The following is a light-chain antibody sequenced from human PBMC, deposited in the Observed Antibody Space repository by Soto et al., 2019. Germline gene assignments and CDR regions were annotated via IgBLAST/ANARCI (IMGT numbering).Light chain of an antibody. CDR1: QSISSY. Sequence: DIQMTQSPSSLSASVGDRVTITCRASQSISSYLNWHQQKPGKAPKLLIYAASSLQSGVPSRFSGSGSGTDFTLTISSLQPDDFATYYCQQYNDSFPYTFGQGTKLEIK. V-gene: IGKV1-39*01. CDR3: QQYNDSFPYT. J-gene: IGKJ2*01. CDR2: AAS.